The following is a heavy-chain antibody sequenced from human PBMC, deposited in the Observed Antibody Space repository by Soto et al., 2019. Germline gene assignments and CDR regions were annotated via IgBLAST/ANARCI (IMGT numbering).Heavy chain of an antibody. D-gene: IGHD6-13*01. CDR2: IIPYYNTL. V-gene: IGHV1-69*01. CDR3: ASGASRWYPYFFES. Sequence: QAQVVQSGAEVRKPGSSVKLSCKASEGTFNSYAIAWVRQAPGQGLEWMGGIIPYYNTLNYAQKFQDRVKITADDSTNTVYMELSSLRSDDTAVYFCASGASRWYPYFFESWAQGTLVTVSS. CDR1: EGTFNSYA. J-gene: IGHJ4*02.